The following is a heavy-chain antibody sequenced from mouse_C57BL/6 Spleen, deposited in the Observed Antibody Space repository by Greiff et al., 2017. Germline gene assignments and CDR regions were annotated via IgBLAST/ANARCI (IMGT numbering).Heavy chain of an antibody. V-gene: IGHV14-1*01. D-gene: IGHD2-14*01. CDR3: TTGYPRGWFAY. CDR1: GFNIKDYY. J-gene: IGHJ3*01. Sequence: EVQLQQSGAELVRPGASVKLSCTASGFNIKDYYMHWVKQRPEQGLEWIGSIDPEDGDTEYAPKFQGKATMTADTSSNTAYLQLSSLTSEDTAVYYCTTGYPRGWFAYWGQGTLVTVSA. CDR2: IDPEDGDT.